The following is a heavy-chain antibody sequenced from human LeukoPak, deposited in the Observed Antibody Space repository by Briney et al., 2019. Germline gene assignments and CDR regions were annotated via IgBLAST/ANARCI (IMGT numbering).Heavy chain of an antibody. Sequence: GGSLRLSCAASGFTFSGYWMSWVRQAPGKGLEWVANIKQDGSEKYYVDSVKGRFTISRDNAKNSLYLQMNSLRAEDTAAYYCARSSAGFYMDVWGKGTTVTVSS. CDR3: ARSSAGFYMDV. D-gene: IGHD6-13*01. V-gene: IGHV3-7*01. CDR1: GFTFSGYW. CDR2: IKQDGSEK. J-gene: IGHJ6*03.